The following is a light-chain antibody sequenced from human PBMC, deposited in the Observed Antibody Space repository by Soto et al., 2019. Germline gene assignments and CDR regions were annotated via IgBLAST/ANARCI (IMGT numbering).Light chain of an antibody. CDR1: QDIATY. CDR3: QQYDTLPPTWT. J-gene: IGKJ1*01. V-gene: IGKV1-33*01. Sequence: DIQMTQSPSALSASVGNRVTITCQASQDIATYLNWYQQKPGKAPNLLIYDASNLETGVPSRFSGGGSVTHFTFTISNLQPEDIATYYCQQYDTLPPTWTFGQGTKVEI. CDR2: DAS.